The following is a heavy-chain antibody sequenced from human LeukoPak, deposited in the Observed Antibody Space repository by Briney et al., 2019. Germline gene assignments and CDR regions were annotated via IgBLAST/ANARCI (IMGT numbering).Heavy chain of an antibody. CDR1: GFTFSNYA. V-gene: IGHV3-23*01. D-gene: IGHD3-3*02. J-gene: IGHJ6*02. CDR3: AKDSGFAFSYGMDV. Sequence: GGSLRLSCAASGFTFSNYAMSWVRQAPGKGLEWVSAVSGSGGDTYYADSVKGRFTISRDSSKNTLYLQMNSLRAEDTAIYYCAKDSGFAFSYGMDVWGQGTTVTVSS. CDR2: VSGSGGDT.